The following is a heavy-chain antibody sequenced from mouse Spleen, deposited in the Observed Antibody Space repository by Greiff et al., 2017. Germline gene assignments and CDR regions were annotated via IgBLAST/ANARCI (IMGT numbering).Heavy chain of an antibody. CDR1: GFTFSSYA. V-gene: IGHV5-9*04. Sequence: EVKLMESGGGLVKLGGSLKLSCAASGFTFSSYAMSWVRQTPEKRLEWVATISSGGGNTYYPDSVKGRFTISRDNAKNTLYLQMSSLKSEDTAMYYCPSTMPRGWFAYWGQGTLVTVSA. D-gene: IGHD2-1*01. J-gene: IGHJ3*01. CDR3: PSTMPRGWFAY. CDR2: ISSGGGNT.